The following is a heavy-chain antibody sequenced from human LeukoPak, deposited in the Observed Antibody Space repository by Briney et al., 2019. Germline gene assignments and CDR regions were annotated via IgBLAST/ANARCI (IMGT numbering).Heavy chain of an antibody. CDR3: ARVGRGGPYYDFWSGYYLYFDY. CDR2: ISSSGSTI. D-gene: IGHD3-3*01. J-gene: IGHJ4*02. Sequence: PGGSLRLSCAASGFTFSDYYMSWIRQAPGKGLEWVSYISSSGSTIYYADSVKGRFTISRDNAKNSLYLQMNSLRAEDTAVYYCARVGRGGPYYDFWSGYYLYFDYWGQGTLVTVSS. V-gene: IGHV3-11*01. CDR1: GFTFSDYY.